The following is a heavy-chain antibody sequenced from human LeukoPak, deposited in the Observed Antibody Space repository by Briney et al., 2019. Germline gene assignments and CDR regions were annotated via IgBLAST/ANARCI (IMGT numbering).Heavy chain of an antibody. CDR2: ISDYNAYT. V-gene: IGHV1-18*01. D-gene: IGHD3-10*01. Sequence: ASVKVSCKASGYTFTSYGICWVRQAPGQGLEWLGWISDYNAYTNSAQRFQGRVTVTTDTSTTTAFMQLTSLRFDDTAVYYCARCALYVSGSIDSWGQGTLVTVSS. J-gene: IGHJ4*02. CDR3: ARCALYVSGSIDS. CDR1: GYTFTSYG.